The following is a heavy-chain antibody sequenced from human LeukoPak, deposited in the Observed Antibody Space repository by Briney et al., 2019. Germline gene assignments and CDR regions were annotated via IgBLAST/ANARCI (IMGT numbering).Heavy chain of an antibody. V-gene: IGHV4-39*01. D-gene: IGHD6-13*01. CDR3: AKFGQQLVSWSWFDP. J-gene: IGHJ5*02. Sequence: SETLSLTCTVSGGSIGSSRYYWVWIRQPPGKGLEWVGSISYSGTTSYNPSLKSRVTISVDTSKNQFYLNLSPVTAADTALYHCAKFGQQLVSWSWFDPWGQGTLVTVSS. CDR2: ISYSGTT. CDR1: GGSIGSSRYY.